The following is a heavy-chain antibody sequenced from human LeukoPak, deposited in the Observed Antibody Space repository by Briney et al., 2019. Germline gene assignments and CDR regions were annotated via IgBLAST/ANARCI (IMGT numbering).Heavy chain of an antibody. Sequence: SETLSLTCAVYGGSVSGYYWSWIRQPPGKGLEWIGEINHSGSTNYNPSLKSRVTISVDTSKNQFSLKLSSVTAADTAVYYCARGVRPYYSVVTAGRHRYFDLWGRGTLVTVSS. CDR3: ARGVRPYYSVVTAGRHRYFDL. J-gene: IGHJ2*01. D-gene: IGHD2-21*02. CDR2: INHSGST. CDR1: GGSVSGYY. V-gene: IGHV4-34*01.